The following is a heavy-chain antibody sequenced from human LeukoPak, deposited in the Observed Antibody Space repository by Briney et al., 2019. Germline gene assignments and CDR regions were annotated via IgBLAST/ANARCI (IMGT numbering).Heavy chain of an antibody. CDR2: INPSGGST. V-gene: IGHV1-46*01. D-gene: IGHD3-10*01. J-gene: IGHJ4*02. CDR3: ARDAPPRELGY. CDR1: GYTFTSYY. Sequence: ASVKVSCKASGYTFTSYYMHWVRQAPGQGLEWMGIINPSGGSTSYAQKFQGRVTMTTDTSTSTAYMELRSLRSDDTAVYYCARDAPPRELGYWGQGTLVTVSS.